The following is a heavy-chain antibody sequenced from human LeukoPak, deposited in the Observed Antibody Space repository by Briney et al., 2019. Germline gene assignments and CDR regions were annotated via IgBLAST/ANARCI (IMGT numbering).Heavy chain of an antibody. V-gene: IGHV5-10-1*01. D-gene: IGHD4-17*01. CDR3: ARQTTVTTQSDY. Sequence: GESLRISCQGSGYIFSNYWISWVRQMPGKGLEWMGRIDPIDSYTNYSPSFQGHVTMSVDKSTSTAYLQRSSLKASDTAMYYCARQTTVTTQSDYWGQGTLVTVSS. CDR1: GYIFSNYW. J-gene: IGHJ4*02. CDR2: IDPIDSYT.